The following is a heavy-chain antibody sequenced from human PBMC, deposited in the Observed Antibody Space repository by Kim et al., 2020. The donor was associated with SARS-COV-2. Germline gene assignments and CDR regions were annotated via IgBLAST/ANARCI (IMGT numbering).Heavy chain of an antibody. J-gene: IGHJ4*02. D-gene: IGHD6-19*01. V-gene: IGHV4-59*09. Sequence: GITNYIPSLKRRVTVSVDASKDQYSLRLSSVTAADTAVYYCARGAVAGTWGQGTLVTVSS. CDR3: ARGAVAGT. CDR2: GIT.